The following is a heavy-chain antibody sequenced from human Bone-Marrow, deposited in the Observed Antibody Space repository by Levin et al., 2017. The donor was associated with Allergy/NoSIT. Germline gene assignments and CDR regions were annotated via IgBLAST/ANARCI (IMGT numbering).Heavy chain of an antibody. J-gene: IGHJ4*02. CDR1: RFTFHSYA. CDR3: AQDNGSGSSPEY. Sequence: LSLPCAASRFTFHSYAVHWVRQAPGKGLEWVTLISSDESNKYFLDSVMGRFTISRDNSKNTVYLQMNSLRTEDTAVYYCAQDNGSGSSPEYWGQGTLVTVSS. V-gene: IGHV3-30*18. D-gene: IGHD3-10*01. CDR2: ISSDESNK.